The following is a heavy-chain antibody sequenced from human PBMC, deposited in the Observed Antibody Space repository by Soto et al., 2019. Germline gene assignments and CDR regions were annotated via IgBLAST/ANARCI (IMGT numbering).Heavy chain of an antibody. Sequence: QLVQSGAEVKKPGASVKVSCKASGYTFTDYVIHWVRQAPGQRPEWMGWIHGGNGNTEYSQKFQGRVTITRDTSATTSHMELSSLRSGGTAVFYCAREDNPQSGTYFFDSWGQGTLVTVSS. CDR2: IHGGNGNT. CDR3: AREDNPQSGTYFFDS. CDR1: GYTFTDYV. V-gene: IGHV1-3*01. D-gene: IGHD1-26*01. J-gene: IGHJ4*02.